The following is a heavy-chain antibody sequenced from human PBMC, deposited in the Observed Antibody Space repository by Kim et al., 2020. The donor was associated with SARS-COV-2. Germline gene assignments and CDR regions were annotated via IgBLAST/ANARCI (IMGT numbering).Heavy chain of an antibody. CDR2: IYYSGST. D-gene: IGHD3-9*01. CDR1: GGSISSSSYY. V-gene: IGHV4-39*01. CDR3: ARLSMIGGRYFDWLFPEENWFDP. Sequence: SETLSLTCTVSGGSISSSSYYWGWIRQPPGKGLEWIGSIYYSGSTYYNPSLKSRVTISVDTSKNQFSLKLSSVTAADTAVYYCARLSMIGGRYFDWLFPEENWFDPWGQGTLVTVSS. J-gene: IGHJ5*02.